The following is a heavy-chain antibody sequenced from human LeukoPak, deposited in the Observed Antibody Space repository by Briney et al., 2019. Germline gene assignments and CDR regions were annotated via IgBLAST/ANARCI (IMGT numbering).Heavy chain of an antibody. J-gene: IGHJ5*02. D-gene: IGHD3-3*01. V-gene: IGHV4-30-2*01. CDR3: ARDILEWLFRKWWFDP. Sequence: PSQTLSLTCAVSGGSISSGGYSWSWIRQPPGKGLEWIGYIYHSGSTYYNPSLKSRVTISVDRSKNQFSLKLSSVTAADTAVYYCARDILEWLFRKWWFDPWGQGTLVTVSS. CDR1: GGSISSGGYS. CDR2: IYHSGST.